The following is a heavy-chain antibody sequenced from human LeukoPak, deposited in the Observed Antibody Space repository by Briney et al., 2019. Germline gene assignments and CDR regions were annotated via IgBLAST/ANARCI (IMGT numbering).Heavy chain of an antibody. D-gene: IGHD1-26*01. J-gene: IGHJ6*02. CDR1: GFTFSSYA. CDR2: ISGSGGST. V-gene: IGHV3-23*01. Sequence: GGSLRLPCAASGFTFSSYAMSWVRQAPGKGLEWVSAISGSGGSTYYADSVKGRFTISRDNSKNTLYLQMNSLRAEDTAVYYCAKAGGSYFGGMDVWGQGTTVTVSS. CDR3: AKAGGSYFGGMDV.